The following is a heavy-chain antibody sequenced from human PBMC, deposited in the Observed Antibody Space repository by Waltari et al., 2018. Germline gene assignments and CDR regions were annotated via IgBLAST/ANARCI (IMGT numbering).Heavy chain of an antibody. J-gene: IGHJ3*02. D-gene: IGHD6-13*01. CDR1: GYSFTSYW. Sequence: EVQLVQSGAEVKKPGESLQISCKGSGYSFTSYWIGWVRQMPGKGLEWMGIIYPGDSDTRYSPSFQGQVTISADKSISTAYLQWSSLKASDTAMYYCARQRRAAAGTLDAFDIWGQGTMVTVSS. CDR2: IYPGDSDT. CDR3: ARQRRAAAGTLDAFDI. V-gene: IGHV5-51*01.